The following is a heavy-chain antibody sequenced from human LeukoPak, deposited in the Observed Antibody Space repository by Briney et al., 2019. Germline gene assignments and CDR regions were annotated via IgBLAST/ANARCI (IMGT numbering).Heavy chain of an antibody. D-gene: IGHD1-26*01. CDR1: GYTFTSYF. Sequence: ASVKVSCKASGYTFTSYFINWVRQATGQGLEWMGWINPNNGNLGYAQKFQGRVTITRNTPISTAYMELSSLTSEDTAVYYCARSDHNSWNAFDIWGQGTMVTVSS. CDR2: INPNNGNL. V-gene: IGHV1-8*03. CDR3: ARSDHNSWNAFDI. J-gene: IGHJ3*02.